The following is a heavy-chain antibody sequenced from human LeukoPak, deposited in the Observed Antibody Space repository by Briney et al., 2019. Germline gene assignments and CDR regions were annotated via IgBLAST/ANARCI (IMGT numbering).Heavy chain of an antibody. J-gene: IGHJ4*02. D-gene: IGHD2-2*01. V-gene: IGHV4-4*07. CDR1: GGSISSDH. CDR3: ARSHWGYCSSTSCYNYYFDY. CDR2: VFGGGNT. Sequence: SETLSLTCTVSGGSISSDHWNWIRQPAGKGLEWIGRVFGGGNTNYNPSLQSRVSMSVDTSKNQFSLKLSSVTAADTAVYYCARSHWGYCSSTSCYNYYFDYWGQGTLVTVSS.